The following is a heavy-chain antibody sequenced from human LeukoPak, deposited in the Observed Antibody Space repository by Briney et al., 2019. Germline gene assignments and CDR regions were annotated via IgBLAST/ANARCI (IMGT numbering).Heavy chain of an antibody. Sequence: GESLKISFKGPGYSFTSYWITWARQMPGKGLEWLGIIYPVDSEHTYRPPFKAQATTSANKPITTAYLQWSSLKPTNTPMFYCTRLSYDSSGYLDNYFDCRGQGAMVTVSS. J-gene: IGHJ4*02. CDR1: GYSFTSYW. D-gene: IGHD3-22*01. CDR3: TRLSYDSSGYLDNYFDC. CDR2: IYPVDSEH. V-gene: IGHV5-51*01.